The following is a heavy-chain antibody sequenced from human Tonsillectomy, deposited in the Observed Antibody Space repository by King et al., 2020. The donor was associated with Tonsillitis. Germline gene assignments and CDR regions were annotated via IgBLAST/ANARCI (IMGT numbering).Heavy chain of an antibody. CDR1: GFTFSNYA. CDR3: AKDRGGSAGGFDY. CDR2: ISGYGGDT. Sequence: VQLVESGGGLVQPGGSLRLSCAASGFTFSNYAMCWVRQAPGKGLEWVSFISGYGGDTYYADSVQGRFIISRDNSKKTLYLQMNSLRAVDTAVYYCAKDRGGSAGGFDYWGQGTLVTVSS. V-gene: IGHV3-23*04. J-gene: IGHJ4*02. D-gene: IGHD1-26*01.